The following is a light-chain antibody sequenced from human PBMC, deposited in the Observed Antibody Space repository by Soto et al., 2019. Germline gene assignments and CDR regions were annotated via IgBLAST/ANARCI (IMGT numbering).Light chain of an antibody. J-gene: IGLJ3*02. CDR2: DNI. V-gene: IGLV1-44*01. CDR3: AAWGDNLNGWV. CDR1: SSNIGNNA. Sequence: QSVLTQPPSASGTPGQRVTISCSGSSSNIGNNAVNWYQQFPGTAPKLLIYDNIQRPSGVPDRFSGSKSGTSASLAISGLQSADDADYYCAAWGDNLNGWVFGGGTKVTVL.